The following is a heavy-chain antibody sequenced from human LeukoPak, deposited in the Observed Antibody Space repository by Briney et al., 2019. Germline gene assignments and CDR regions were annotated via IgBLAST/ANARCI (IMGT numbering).Heavy chain of an antibody. J-gene: IGHJ5*01. CDR1: GFSFGHYA. Sequence: GGSLRLSCVASGFSFGHYAMSWVRQAPGKGLQWVSQISGTGGATWYAGFARDRFTISRDNSKKTLYLQMSGLRVEDTAMYYCVKDPRDTYGTNWFVSWGQGTLLIVSS. CDR3: VKDPRDTYGTNWFVS. CDR2: ISGTGGAT. D-gene: IGHD2-21*01. V-gene: IGHV3-23*01.